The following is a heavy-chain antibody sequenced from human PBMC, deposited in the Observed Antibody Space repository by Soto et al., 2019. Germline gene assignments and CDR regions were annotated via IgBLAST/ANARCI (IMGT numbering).Heavy chain of an antibody. J-gene: IGHJ6*02. V-gene: IGHV1-3*01. Sequence: QVQLVQSGAEVKKPGASVKVSCKASGYTFTSYAMHWVRQAPGQRLEWMGWINAGNGNTKYSQQFQGRVTITRDTSASTAYMELSSLRSEDTAVYYCAREKLGYCSSPSCSYYYYGMDVWGQGTTVTVSS. CDR1: GYTFTSYA. CDR2: INAGNGNT. CDR3: AREKLGYCSSPSCSYYYYGMDV. D-gene: IGHD2-2*01.